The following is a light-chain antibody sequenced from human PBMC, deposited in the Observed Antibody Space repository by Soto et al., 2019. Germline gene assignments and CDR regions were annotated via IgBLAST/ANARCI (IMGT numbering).Light chain of an antibody. J-gene: IGKJ2*01. CDR1: HDITNY. CDR2: DAS. Sequence: IQMTQSPLFLSASVGDRVTITCQASHDITNYLNWYQQKPGKAPKLLIYDASMLETGVPSRFSGGGSGTHFTLTISSLHLEDVATYYCQQHDGFPYIFGPVTKLEIK. CDR3: QQHDGFPYI. V-gene: IGKV1-33*01.